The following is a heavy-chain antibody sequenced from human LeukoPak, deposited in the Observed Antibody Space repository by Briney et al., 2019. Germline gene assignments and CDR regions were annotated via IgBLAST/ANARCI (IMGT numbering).Heavy chain of an antibody. V-gene: IGHV3-30*04. CDR1: GFTFSTYA. J-gene: IGHJ3*02. Sequence: GGSLRLSCAASGFTFSTYAMNWVRQAPGKGLEWVAVISDDGRHNYYADSVKGRFTISRDNSESTLYLQMNSLRAEDTALYYCAKDREWFGELFNDNAFDIWGQGTMVTVSS. D-gene: IGHD3-10*01. CDR2: ISDDGRHN. CDR3: AKDREWFGELFNDNAFDI.